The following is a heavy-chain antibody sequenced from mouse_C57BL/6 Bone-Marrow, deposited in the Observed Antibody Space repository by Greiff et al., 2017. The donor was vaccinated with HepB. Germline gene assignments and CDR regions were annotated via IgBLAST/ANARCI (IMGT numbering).Heavy chain of an antibody. D-gene: IGHD2-3*01. CDR1: GYTFTSYW. CDR3: ARDYCDGYCYYAMDY. Sequence: VQLQQPGAELVKPGASVKLSCKASGYTFTSYWMHWVKQRPGQGLEWIGMIHPNSGSTNYNEKFKSKATLTVDKSSSTAYMQLSSLTSEDSAVYYCARDYCDGYCYYAMDYWGQGTSVTVSS. J-gene: IGHJ4*01. CDR2: IHPNSGST. V-gene: IGHV1-64*01.